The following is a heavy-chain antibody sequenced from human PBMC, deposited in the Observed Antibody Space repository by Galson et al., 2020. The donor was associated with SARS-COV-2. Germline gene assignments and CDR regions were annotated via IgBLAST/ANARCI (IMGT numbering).Heavy chain of an antibody. D-gene: IGHD2-21*02. Sequence: SETLSLTCTVSGGSISSSSYYWGWIRQPPGKGLEWIWSIYYSGNTYYSPSVKSRVTISVDTSKNQFSLKLRSVTAADTAVYYCARLGGYCGDDCHSDGGYWGQGILVTVSS. CDR1: GGSISSSSYY. V-gene: IGHV4-39*01. J-gene: IGHJ4*02. CDR3: ARLGGYCGDDCHSDGGY. CDR2: IYYSGNT.